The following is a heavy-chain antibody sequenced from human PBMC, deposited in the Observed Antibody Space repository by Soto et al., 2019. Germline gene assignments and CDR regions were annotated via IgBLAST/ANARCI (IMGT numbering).Heavy chain of an antibody. CDR2: VFSGGST. J-gene: IGHJ6*01. Sequence: ETLSLTCSVPGGAISSYYWSWVRQPAGKGLEWIGRVFSGGSTNYNASLKSRVTMSIDTSKNEVSLTLRSVTAADTAVYYCARVAFSYFGMDVWG. V-gene: IGHV4-4*07. CDR1: GGAISSYY. D-gene: IGHD3-3*02. CDR3: ARVAFSYFGMDV.